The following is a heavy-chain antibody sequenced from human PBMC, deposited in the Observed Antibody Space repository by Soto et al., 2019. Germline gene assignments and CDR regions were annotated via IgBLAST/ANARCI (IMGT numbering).Heavy chain of an antibody. CDR3: VFIGTTFGSNAFDI. J-gene: IGHJ3*02. V-gene: IGHV1-18*01. CDR1: GYTFTSYG. Sequence: VASVKVSCKASGYTFTSYGISWVRQAPGQGLEWMGWISAYNGNTNYAQKLQGRVTMTTDTSTSTAYMELRSLRSDDTFVYYCVFIGTTFGSNAFDILGQGTMVTGSS. CDR2: ISAYNGNT. D-gene: IGHD3-10*01.